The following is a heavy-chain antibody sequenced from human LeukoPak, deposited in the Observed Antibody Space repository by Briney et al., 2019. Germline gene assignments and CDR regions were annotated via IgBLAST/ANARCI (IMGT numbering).Heavy chain of an antibody. Sequence: SCKXSGGTXINLGISWVRQAPGHGLEGMGGIIPIFATATYAQKFQGRGTITTDESTSTGYMELRSLRSDDTAVYYCARGDSGYDYGFDNWGQGTLVTVSS. CDR2: IIPIFATA. J-gene: IGHJ4*02. V-gene: IGHV1-69*05. CDR3: ARGDSGYDYGFDN. D-gene: IGHD5-12*01. CDR1: GGTXINLG.